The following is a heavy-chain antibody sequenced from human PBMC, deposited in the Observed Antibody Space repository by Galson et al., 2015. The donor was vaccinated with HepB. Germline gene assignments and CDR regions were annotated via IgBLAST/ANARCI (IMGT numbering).Heavy chain of an antibody. CDR1: GFTVSDNY. CDR2: IYSDDTT. CDR3: ARDILVIPSHTRLRPYYYCVMDV. D-gene: IGHD2-21*01. Sequence: SLRLSCAAAGFTVSDNYLNWVGQAPGKGLEWVSVIYSDDTTYYTDSGKGRFTIPRDKYENTLYLQMNSPRTEDTAVYYCARDILVIPSHTRLRPYYYCVMDVWGQGTTVIVSS. V-gene: IGHV3-53*01. J-gene: IGHJ6*02.